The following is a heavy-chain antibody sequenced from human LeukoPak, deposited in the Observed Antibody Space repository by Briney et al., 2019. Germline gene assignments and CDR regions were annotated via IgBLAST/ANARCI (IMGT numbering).Heavy chain of an antibody. Sequence: SETLSLTCTVSGGSISSYYWSWIRQPAGKGLEWIGRIYTSGSTNYNPFLKSRVTMSVDTSKNQFSLKLSSVTAADTAVYYCAREGSDYYGSGSYYRSYYYYMDVWGKGTTVTISS. D-gene: IGHD3-10*01. J-gene: IGHJ6*03. V-gene: IGHV4-4*07. CDR3: AREGSDYYGSGSYYRSYYYYMDV. CDR2: IYTSGST. CDR1: GGSISSYY.